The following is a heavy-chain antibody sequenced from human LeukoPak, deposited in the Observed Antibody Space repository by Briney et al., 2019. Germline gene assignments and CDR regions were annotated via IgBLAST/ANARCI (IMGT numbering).Heavy chain of an antibody. D-gene: IGHD3-22*01. V-gene: IGHV3-23*01. J-gene: IGHJ4*02. Sequence: GGSLRLSCAASGFTFSSYAMSWVLQAPGKGLEWVSAISGSGGSTYYADSVKGRFTISRDNSKNTLYLQMNSLRAEDTAVYYCAKDPNYYDSSGYDYWGQGTLVTVSS. CDR3: AKDPNYYDSSGYDY. CDR1: GFTFSSYA. CDR2: ISGSGGST.